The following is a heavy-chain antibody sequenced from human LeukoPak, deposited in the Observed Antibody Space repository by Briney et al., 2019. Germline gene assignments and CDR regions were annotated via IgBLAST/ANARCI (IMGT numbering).Heavy chain of an antibody. CDR2: IYHSGST. CDR3: ARDASRIQLRAFDI. J-gene: IGHJ3*02. Sequence: SETLSLTCTVSGYSISSGYYWGWIRQPPGKGLEWIGSIYHSGSTYYNPSLKSRVTISVDTSKNQFSLKLCSVTAADTAVYYCARDASRIQLRAFDIWGQGTMVTVSS. V-gene: IGHV4-38-2*02. D-gene: IGHD5-18*01. CDR1: GYSISSGYY.